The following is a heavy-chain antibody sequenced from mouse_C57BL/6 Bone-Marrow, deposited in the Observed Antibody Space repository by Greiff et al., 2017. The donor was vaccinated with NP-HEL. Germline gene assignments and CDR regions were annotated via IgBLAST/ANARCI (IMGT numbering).Heavy chain of an antibody. J-gene: IGHJ3*01. CDR2: IDPSDSYT. Sequence: VQLQQPGAELVKPGASVKLSCKASGYTFTTYWMPWVKQRPGQGLEWIGEIDPSDSYTNYNQKFKGKATLTVDTSSSTAYMQLSSLTSEDSAVYYCERKAYYDRSYEFDYWGQGTLVTVSA. D-gene: IGHD1-1*01. CDR1: GYTFTTYW. CDR3: ERKAYYDRSYEFDY. V-gene: IGHV1-50*01.